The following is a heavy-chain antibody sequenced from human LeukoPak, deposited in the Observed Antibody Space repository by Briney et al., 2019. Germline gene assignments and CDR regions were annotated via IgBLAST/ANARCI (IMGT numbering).Heavy chain of an antibody. CDR2: INPDGREK. Sequence: GGSLRLSCADSGFSLSNNWMSWLRQAPGKGLEWVAHINPDGREKFYVDSVKGRFTISRDNAKRSLSLQMNSLRVGDTALYHWSTRGGYVQDWGRGTLVTVSS. CDR3: STRGGYVQD. J-gene: IGHJ1*01. D-gene: IGHD3-10*01. V-gene: IGHV3-7*01. CDR1: GFSLSNNW.